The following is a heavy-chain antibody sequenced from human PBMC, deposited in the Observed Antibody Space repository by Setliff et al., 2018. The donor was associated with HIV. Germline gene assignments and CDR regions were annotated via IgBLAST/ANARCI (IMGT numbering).Heavy chain of an antibody. CDR2: MYYTGST. Sequence: SETLSLTCTVSGDSLSFYYWSWIRQPPGKGLEWIGYMYYTGSTNYNPSLKGRVTISVDTSKNQFSLKLSSVTAADTAVYYCARAVAAFDMWGQGTMVTVSS. J-gene: IGHJ3*02. V-gene: IGHV4-59*01. CDR1: GDSLSFYY. CDR3: ARAVAAFDM. D-gene: IGHD5-12*01.